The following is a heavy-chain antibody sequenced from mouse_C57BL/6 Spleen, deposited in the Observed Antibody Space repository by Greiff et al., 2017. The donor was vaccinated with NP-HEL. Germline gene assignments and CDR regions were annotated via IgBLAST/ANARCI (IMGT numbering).Heavy chain of an antibody. Sequence: VQLQQSGAELVRPGASVKLSCTASGFNIKDYYMHWVKQRPEQGLEWIGRIDPEDGDTEYAPKFQGKATMTADTSSNTAYLQLSSLTSEDTAVYYCTRGQLRLSYFDYWGQGTTLTVSS. CDR1: GFNIKDYY. V-gene: IGHV14-1*01. D-gene: IGHD3-2*02. J-gene: IGHJ2*01. CDR3: TRGQLRLSYFDY. CDR2: IDPEDGDT.